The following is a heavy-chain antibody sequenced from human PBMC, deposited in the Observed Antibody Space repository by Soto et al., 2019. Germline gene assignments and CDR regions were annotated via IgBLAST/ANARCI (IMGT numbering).Heavy chain of an antibody. D-gene: IGHD3-9*01. CDR1: GYSFTDYW. Sequence: GESLKISCKSSGYSFTDYWIGWVRQMPGKGLEWMGIIYPGDSDARYSPSFQGQVTMSVDTSINTAFLRWNSLTASDTAMYYCARQADYNILTGYFYYFDYWGQGSLVTVSS. CDR2: IYPGDSDA. CDR3: ARQADYNILTGYFYYFDY. J-gene: IGHJ4*02. V-gene: IGHV5-51*01.